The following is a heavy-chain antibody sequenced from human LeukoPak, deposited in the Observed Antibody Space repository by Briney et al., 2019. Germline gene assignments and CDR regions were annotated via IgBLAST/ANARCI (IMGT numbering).Heavy chain of an antibody. V-gene: IGHV3-23*01. CDR1: GFTVTNAC. Sequence: GGSLRLSSAASGFTVTNACMSWVRQAPGKGPEWVSSISSGSDYTFYADSVKGRFIVSRDNSKNTLYLQMYSLRAGDTAVYYCAKIGVIGKWYYDIWGRGTLVTVSS. CDR3: AKIGVIGKWYYDI. CDR2: ISSGSDYT. D-gene: IGHD3-10*01. J-gene: IGHJ2*01.